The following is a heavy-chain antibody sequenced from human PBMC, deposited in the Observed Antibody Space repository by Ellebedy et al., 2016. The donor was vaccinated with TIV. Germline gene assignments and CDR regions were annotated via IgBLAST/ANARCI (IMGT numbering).Heavy chain of an antibody. CDR3: AKDVVVTANPYYFDY. CDR2: INAGGGKT. D-gene: IGHD2-21*02. J-gene: IGHJ4*02. CDR1: GFTFSGYA. Sequence: PGGSLRLSCAASGFTFSGYAMSWVRQAPGKGLEWVSGINAGGGKTYYADSGKGRFTISRDNSKNTLYLQMNSLRAEDTAVYYCAKDVVVTANPYYFDYWGQGTLVTVSS. V-gene: IGHV3-23*01.